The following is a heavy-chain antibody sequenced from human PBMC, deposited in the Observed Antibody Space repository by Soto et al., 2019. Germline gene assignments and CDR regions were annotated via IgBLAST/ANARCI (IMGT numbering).Heavy chain of an antibody. Sequence: ASVKGSCKASGYTVTSYDMHGVRQAPGQGLEWMGIINPSGGSTSYAQKFQGRVTMTRDTSTSTVYMELSSRRSEDTAVYYCARDKNIVAKISWFDPWGQGTLVTVSS. J-gene: IGHJ5*02. CDR2: INPSGGST. CDR1: GYTVTSYD. D-gene: IGHD5-12*01. V-gene: IGHV1-46*03. CDR3: ARDKNIVAKISWFDP.